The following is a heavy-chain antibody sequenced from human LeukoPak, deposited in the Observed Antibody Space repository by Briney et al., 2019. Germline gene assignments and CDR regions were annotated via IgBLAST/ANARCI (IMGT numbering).Heavy chain of an antibody. Sequence: PGGSLRLSCTASGFTFNTYGMTWVRQAPGKGLEWVSGISGSGGSTYYADSVKGRFTISRDNSKNTLYLQMNSLKTEDTAVYYCTTGQELLDAFDIWGQGTMVTVSS. CDR3: TTGQELLDAFDI. CDR2: ISGSGGST. J-gene: IGHJ3*02. D-gene: IGHD1-26*01. CDR1: GFTFNTYG. V-gene: IGHV3-23*01.